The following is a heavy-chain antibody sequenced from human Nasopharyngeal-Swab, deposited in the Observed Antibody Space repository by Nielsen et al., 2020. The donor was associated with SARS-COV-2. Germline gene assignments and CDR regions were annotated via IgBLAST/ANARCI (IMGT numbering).Heavy chain of an antibody. Sequence: GESLKISCAASGFTFSSYGMHWVRQAPGKGLEWVAVIWYDGSNKCYADSVKGRFTISRDNSKNTLYLQMNSLRAEDTAVYYCARDFGIAAAGSDVDYWGQGTLVTVSS. J-gene: IGHJ4*02. V-gene: IGHV3-33*01. D-gene: IGHD6-13*01. CDR2: IWYDGSNK. CDR3: ARDFGIAAAGSDVDY. CDR1: GFTFSSYG.